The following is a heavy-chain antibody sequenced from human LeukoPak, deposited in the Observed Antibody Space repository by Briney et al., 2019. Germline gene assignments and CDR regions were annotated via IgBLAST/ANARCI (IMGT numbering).Heavy chain of an antibody. CDR2: IIPIFGTA. CDR1: GYTFTSYG. J-gene: IGHJ6*03. D-gene: IGHD4-23*01. V-gene: IGHV1-69*06. CDR3: ARASYGGNAANYYYYYMDV. Sequence: GASVKVSCKASGYTFTSYGISWVRQAPGQGLEWMGGIIPIFGTANYAQKFQGRVTITADKSTSTAYMELSSLRSEDTAVYYCARASYGGNAANYYYYYMDVWGKGTTVTVSS.